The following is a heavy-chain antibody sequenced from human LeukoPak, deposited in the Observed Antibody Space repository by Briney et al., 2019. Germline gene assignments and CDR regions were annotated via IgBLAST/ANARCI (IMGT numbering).Heavy chain of an antibody. CDR2: ISWNSGSI. J-gene: IGHJ4*02. D-gene: IGHD6-13*01. CDR3: ANEAAGKSFDY. V-gene: IGHV3-9*01. CDR1: GFTFDDYA. Sequence: GGSLRLSCAASGFTFDDYAMHWVRQAPGKGLEWVSGISWNSGSIGYADSVKGRFTISRDNSKNTLYLQMNSLRAEDTAVYYCANEAAGKSFDYWGQGTLVTVSS.